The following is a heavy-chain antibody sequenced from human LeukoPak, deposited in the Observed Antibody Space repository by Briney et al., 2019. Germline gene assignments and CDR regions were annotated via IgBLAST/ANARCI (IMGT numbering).Heavy chain of an antibody. Sequence: ASVKVSCKASGYAFIGYYMHWVRQAPGQGLEWMGWINPNSGGTKYAQKFQGRVTMTRDTSISTAYMELSRLTSDDTAVYYCARGDYVGYWGQGTLLTVSS. CDR3: ARGDYVGY. CDR1: GYAFIGYY. J-gene: IGHJ4*02. CDR2: INPNSGGT. D-gene: IGHD3-16*01. V-gene: IGHV1-2*02.